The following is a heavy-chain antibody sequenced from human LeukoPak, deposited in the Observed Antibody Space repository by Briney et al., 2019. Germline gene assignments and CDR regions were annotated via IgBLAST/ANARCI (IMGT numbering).Heavy chain of an antibody. CDR2: ISWNSGSI. V-gene: IGHV3-9*01. D-gene: IGHD3-9*01. CDR3: AKDGNYDILTGYLFDY. Sequence: GRSLRLSCAASGFTFDDYAMHWVRQAPGKGLEWVSGISWNSGSIGYADSVKGRSTISRDNAKNSLYLQMNSLRAEDTALYYCAKDGNYDILTGYLFDYWGQGTLVTVSS. J-gene: IGHJ4*02. CDR1: GFTFDDYA.